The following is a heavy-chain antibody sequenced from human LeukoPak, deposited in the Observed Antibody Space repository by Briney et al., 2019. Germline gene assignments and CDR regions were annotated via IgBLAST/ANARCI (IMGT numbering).Heavy chain of an antibody. V-gene: IGHV3-53*01. CDR3: ARGSPYYYDSSGHNFDY. J-gene: IGHJ4*02. CDR2: IYSGGST. Sequence: GGSLRLSCAASGFTVSSNYMSWVRQAPGKGLEWVSVIYSGGSTYYADSVKGRFPLSRDNSKNTLYIQMDSLRAEDTAVYYCARGSPYYYDSSGHNFDYWGQGTLVTVSS. CDR1: GFTVSSNY. D-gene: IGHD3-22*01.